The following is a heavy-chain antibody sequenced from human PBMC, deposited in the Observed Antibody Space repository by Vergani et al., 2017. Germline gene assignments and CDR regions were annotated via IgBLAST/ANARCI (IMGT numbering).Heavy chain of an antibody. D-gene: IGHD6-19*01. J-gene: IGHJ3*02. V-gene: IGHV3-53*04. CDR1: GFTVSSNY. CDR2: IYSGGST. CDR3: ARAGGYLAVAGPDAFDI. Sequence: EVQLVESGGGLVQPGGSLRLSCAASGFTVSSNYMSWVRQAPGKGLEWVSVIYSGGSTYYADSVKGRFTISRHNSKNTLYLQMNSLRSEDTAVYYCARAGGYLAVAGPDAFDIWGQGTMVTVSS.